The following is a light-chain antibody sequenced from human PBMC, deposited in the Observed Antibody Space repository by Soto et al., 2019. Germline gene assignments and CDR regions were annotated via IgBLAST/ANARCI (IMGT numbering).Light chain of an antibody. CDR3: QQYNNYPLT. CDR1: QSISSW. Sequence: DIQMTQSPSTLSASVGDRVTITCRASQSISSWLAWYQQKPGKAPNLLIYKASSLESGVPSRFSGSGSGTEFSLTISSLQPDDCATYYCQQYNNYPLTFGGGTKVDIK. V-gene: IGKV1-5*03. CDR2: KAS. J-gene: IGKJ4*01.